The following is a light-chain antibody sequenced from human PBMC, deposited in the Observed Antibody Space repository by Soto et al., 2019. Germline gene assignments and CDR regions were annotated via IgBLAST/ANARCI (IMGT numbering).Light chain of an antibody. CDR3: QQYGSSPIT. CDR2: GAS. J-gene: IGKJ5*01. CDR1: QSVSSSY. Sequence: EIVLTQSPGTLSLSPGERATLSCRASQSVSSSYLAWYQQKPGQAPRLLIHGASSRATGLPDRFSGSGSGTDFTLTISRLEPEDFAVYYCQQYGSSPITFCQGTRLEIK. V-gene: IGKV3-20*01.